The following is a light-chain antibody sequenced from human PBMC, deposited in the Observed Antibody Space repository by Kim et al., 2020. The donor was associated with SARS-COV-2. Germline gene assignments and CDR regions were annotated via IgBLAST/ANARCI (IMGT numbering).Light chain of an antibody. V-gene: IGLV3-1*01. CDR3: QAWDSSTKV. Sequence: SYELTQPPSVSVSPGQTASITCPGDKLGDKYACWYQQKPGQSPVLVIYQDTKRPSGIPERFSGSNSGNTATLTINGTQAMDEADYYCQAWDSSTKVFGTGTKVTVL. J-gene: IGLJ1*01. CDR2: QDT. CDR1: KLGDKY.